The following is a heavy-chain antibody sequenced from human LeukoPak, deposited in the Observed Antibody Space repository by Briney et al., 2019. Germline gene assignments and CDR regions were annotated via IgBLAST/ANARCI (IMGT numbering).Heavy chain of an antibody. CDR3: ARDPPRGEYHFDY. D-gene: IGHD3-16*01. Sequence: GGSLRLSCAASGFTFNSYGMHWVRQAPGRGLEWVAVIWYDGSNRYYADSVKGRFTISRDNSNNTLYLQMNSLRADDTAVYYCARDPPRGEYHFDYWGQGTLVTVSS. CDR1: GFTFNSYG. J-gene: IGHJ4*02. CDR2: IWYDGSNR. V-gene: IGHV3-33*01.